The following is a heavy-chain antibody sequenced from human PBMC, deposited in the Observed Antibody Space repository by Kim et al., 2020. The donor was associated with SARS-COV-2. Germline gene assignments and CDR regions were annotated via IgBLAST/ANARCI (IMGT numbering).Heavy chain of an antibody. Sequence: SETLSLTCTVSGGSISSSSYYWGWIRQPPGKGLEWIGSIYYSGSTYYNPSLKSRVTISVDTSKNQFSLKLSSVTAADTAVYYCARGGIIGGLGFWSGYSYFDYWGQGTLVTVSS. J-gene: IGHJ4*02. CDR3: ARGGIIGGLGFWSGYSYFDY. D-gene: IGHD3-3*01. V-gene: IGHV4-39*01. CDR1: GGSISSSSYY. CDR2: IYYSGST.